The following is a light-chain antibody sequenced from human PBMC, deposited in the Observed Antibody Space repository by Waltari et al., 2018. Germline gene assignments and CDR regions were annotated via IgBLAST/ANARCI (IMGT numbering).Light chain of an antibody. CDR2: QDS. CDR3: QAWDSSIVV. J-gene: IGLJ2*01. CDR1: KLGHKY. Sequence: SYELTQPPSVSVSPGQTASIPCSGDKLGHKYACWYQQKPGQSPVLVIYQDSKRPSGIPERFSGSNSGNTATLTISGTQAMDEADYYCQAWDSSIVVFGGGTKLTVL. V-gene: IGLV3-1*01.